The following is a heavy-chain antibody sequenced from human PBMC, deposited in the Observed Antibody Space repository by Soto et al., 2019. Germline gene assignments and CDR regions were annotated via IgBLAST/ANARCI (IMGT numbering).Heavy chain of an antibody. CDR3: ARAPRYYYDSSGYYYEDYYYGMDV. Sequence: ASVKVSCKASGYTFTSYGISWVRQAPGQGLEWMGWISAYKTNTNYAQKFQGRVTMTIDTSTSIAYMELRSLRSDDTAVYYCARAPRYYYDSSGYYYEDYYYGMDVWGQGTTVTVSS. CDR2: ISAYKTNT. CDR1: GYTFTSYG. J-gene: IGHJ6*02. D-gene: IGHD3-22*01. V-gene: IGHV1-18*01.